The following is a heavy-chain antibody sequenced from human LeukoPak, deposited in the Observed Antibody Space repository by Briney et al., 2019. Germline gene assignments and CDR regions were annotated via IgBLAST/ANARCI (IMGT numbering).Heavy chain of an antibody. J-gene: IGHJ6*02. CDR2: ISWNSGSI. CDR3: AKAAGSGSSSGWYYYYYGMDV. CDR1: GFTFDDYA. D-gene: IGHD3-10*01. Sequence: PGRSRRLSCAASGFTFDDYAMHWVRQAPGKGLEWVSGISWNSGSIGYADSVKGRFTISRDNAKNSLYLQMNSLRAEDTALYYCAKAAGSGSSSGWYYYYYGMDVWGQGTTVTVSS. V-gene: IGHV3-9*01.